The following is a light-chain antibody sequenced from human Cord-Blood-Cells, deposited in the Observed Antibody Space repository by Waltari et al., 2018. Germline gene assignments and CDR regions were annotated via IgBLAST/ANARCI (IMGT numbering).Light chain of an antibody. CDR1: SSDVGGYNY. CDR3: SSYAGSNNWV. V-gene: IGLV2-8*01. J-gene: IGLJ3*02. CDR2: EVS. Sequence: QSALTQPPSASGSPGQSVTISCTGTSSDVGGYNYVSWYQQHPGKAPKLMIYEVSKAPPGVPDRFSGSKSGNPASLTLSGLQAEDEADYYCSSYAGSNNWVFGGGTKLTVL.